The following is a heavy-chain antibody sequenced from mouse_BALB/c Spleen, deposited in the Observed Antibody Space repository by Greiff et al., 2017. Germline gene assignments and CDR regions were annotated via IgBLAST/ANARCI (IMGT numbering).Heavy chain of an antibody. CDR3: ARDGYYDYFDY. V-gene: IGHV5-6-5*01. CDR1: GFTFSSYA. J-gene: IGHJ2*01. D-gene: IGHD2-3*01. CDR2: ISSGGST. Sequence: EVKLVESGGGLVKPGGSLKLSCAASGFTFSSYAMSWVRQTPEKRLEWVASISSGGSTYYPDSAKGRFTISRDNARNILYLQMSSLRSEDTAMYYCARDGYYDYFDYWGQGTTLTVSS.